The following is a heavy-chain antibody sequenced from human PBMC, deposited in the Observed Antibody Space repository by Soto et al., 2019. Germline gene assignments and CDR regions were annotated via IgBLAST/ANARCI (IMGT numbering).Heavy chain of an antibody. D-gene: IGHD3-10*01. CDR3: ARYHGSGSYYYANWFDP. CDR1: GSIFSSYA. V-gene: IGHV1-69*13. Sequence: SVKVSCKASGSIFSSYAIRWVRKAPGQGLEWMGGIIPIFGTANYAQKFQGRVTITADESTSTAYMELSSLRSEDTAVYYCARYHGSGSYYYANWFDPWGQGTLVTVSS. CDR2: IIPIFGTA. J-gene: IGHJ5*02.